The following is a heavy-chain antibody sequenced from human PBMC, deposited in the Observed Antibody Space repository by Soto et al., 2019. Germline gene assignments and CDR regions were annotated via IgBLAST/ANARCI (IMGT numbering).Heavy chain of an antibody. Sequence: PGGSLRLSCAASGFTFSNSGMHWVRQAPGKGLEWVAIIWFDGSNKHYADSVKGRFTISRDNSKNTLYLQMTSLRAEDTAVYYCARGGVTARFDYWGQEALVTVSS. CDR3: ARGGVTARFDY. V-gene: IGHV3-33*01. D-gene: IGHD3-3*01. J-gene: IGHJ4*02. CDR2: IWFDGSNK. CDR1: GFTFSNSG.